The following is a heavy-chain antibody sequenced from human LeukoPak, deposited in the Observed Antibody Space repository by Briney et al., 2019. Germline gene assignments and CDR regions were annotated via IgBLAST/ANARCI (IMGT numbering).Heavy chain of an antibody. J-gene: IGHJ4*02. Sequence: GGSLRLSCAASGFTFSSYSMNRVHQAPGKGLEWVSSISSSSSYIYYADSVKGRFTISRDNAKNSLYLQMNSLRAEDTAVYYCASGALTGLDYWGQGTLVTVSS. CDR2: ISSSSSYI. V-gene: IGHV3-21*01. D-gene: IGHD3-10*01. CDR1: GFTFSSYS. CDR3: ASGALTGLDY.